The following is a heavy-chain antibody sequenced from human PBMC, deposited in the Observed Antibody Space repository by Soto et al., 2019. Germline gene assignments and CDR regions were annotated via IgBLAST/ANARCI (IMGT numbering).Heavy chain of an antibody. CDR2: ISYDGSNK. D-gene: IGHD6-19*01. CDR3: AKDXGGQAVALDY. CDR1: GFTFSSYG. V-gene: IGHV3-30*18. Sequence: QVQLVESGGGVVQPGRSLRLSCAASGFTFSSYGMHWVRQAPGKGLEWVAVISYDGSNKYYADSVKGRFTISRDNSKNTLYLQMNSLRAEDTAVYYCAKDXGGQAVALDYWGQGTLVTVSS. J-gene: IGHJ4*02.